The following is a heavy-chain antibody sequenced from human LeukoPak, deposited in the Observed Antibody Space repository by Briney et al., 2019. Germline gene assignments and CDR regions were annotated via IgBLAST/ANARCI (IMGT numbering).Heavy chain of an antibody. CDR1: GLTFSSYW. D-gene: IGHD2-21*02. CDR3: ATLGGDGGY. Sequence: GGSLRLSCAASGLTFSSYWMYWVRQGPGKGLVWVAQINSDGSTTRYADSVQGRFAISRDNAKNTLYLQMNSLRADDTAVYYCATLGGDGGYWGQGTLVTVPS. V-gene: IGHV3-74*01. J-gene: IGHJ4*02. CDR2: INSDGSTT.